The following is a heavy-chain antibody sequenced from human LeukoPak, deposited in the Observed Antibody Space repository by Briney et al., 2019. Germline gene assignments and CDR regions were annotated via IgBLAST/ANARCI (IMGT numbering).Heavy chain of an antibody. V-gene: IGHV4-59*10. Sequence: KPSETLSLTCAVYAGSFSGYYWSWIRQPAGKGLEWLGRIYTSGSTNYNPSLKSRVTMSVDTSKNQFSLKLSSVTAADTAVYYCARGLGYYDFWSAIPGYYMDVWGKGTTVTVSS. CDR1: AGSFSGYY. CDR3: ARGLGYYDFWSAIPGYYMDV. CDR2: IYTSGST. J-gene: IGHJ6*03. D-gene: IGHD3-3*01.